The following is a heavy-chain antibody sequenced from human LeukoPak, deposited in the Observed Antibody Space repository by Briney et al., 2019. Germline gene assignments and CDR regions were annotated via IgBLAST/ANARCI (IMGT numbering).Heavy chain of an antibody. CDR2: MNPNSGNT. CDR1: GYTFTSYD. Sequence: ASVKVSCKASGYTFTSYDINWVRQATGQGLEWMGWMNPNSGNTGYAQKFQGRVTITRNTSISTAYMELSSLRSEDTAVYYCARGNKLELPQAFDIWGQGTMVTVSS. V-gene: IGHV1-8*03. D-gene: IGHD1-7*01. CDR3: ARGNKLELPQAFDI. J-gene: IGHJ3*02.